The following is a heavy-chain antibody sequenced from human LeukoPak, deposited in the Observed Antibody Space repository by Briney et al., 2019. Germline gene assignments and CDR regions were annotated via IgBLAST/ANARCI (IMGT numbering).Heavy chain of an antibody. CDR1: DGSFSSYY. D-gene: IGHD4-23*01. CDR3: AGDGGSNNYWFDP. CDR2: INHSGIT. J-gene: IGHJ5*02. Sequence: SETLSLTCAVYDGSFSSYYWTWIRQPPGKGLEWIGGINHSGITNYRPSLKSRVTISLDTSKNQFSLKLTSVTTADTAVYYCAGDGGSNNYWFDPWGQGTLVTVSS. V-gene: IGHV4-34*01.